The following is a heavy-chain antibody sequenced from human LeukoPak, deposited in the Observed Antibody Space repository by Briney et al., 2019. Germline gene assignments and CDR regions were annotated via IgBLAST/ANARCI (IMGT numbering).Heavy chain of an antibody. CDR1: GFTFSTYG. CDR3: ARGTSGGYFDY. V-gene: IGHV3-30*03. CDR2: ISYDGSTK. J-gene: IGHJ4*02. Sequence: GGSLRLSCAASGFTFSTYGMHWVRQAPGKGLEWVALISYDGSTKWYGDSVKGRLSISRDKSKNTLYLQMNSLRAEDTAVYYCARGTSGGYFDYWGQGTLVTVSS. D-gene: IGHD1-26*01.